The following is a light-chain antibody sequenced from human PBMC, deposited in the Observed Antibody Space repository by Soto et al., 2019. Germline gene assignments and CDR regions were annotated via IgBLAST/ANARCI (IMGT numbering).Light chain of an antibody. J-gene: IGKJ3*01. Sequence: EIVLTQSPGILSLSPGERATLACRASQSISSDHLAWYQQRPGQSPRLLIYGASSRTTGVPDRFSGSGSGTDFTLTISRLEPEDFAVYYCQHYRSASFTFGPGTKVDIK. CDR1: QSISSDH. CDR3: QHYRSASFT. V-gene: IGKV3-20*01. CDR2: GAS.